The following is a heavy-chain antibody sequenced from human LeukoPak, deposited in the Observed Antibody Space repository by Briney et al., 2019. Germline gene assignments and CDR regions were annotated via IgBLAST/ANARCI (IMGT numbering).Heavy chain of an antibody. D-gene: IGHD3-10*01. CDR1: GFTFSSYW. CDR3: ARIRSHGYFDY. V-gene: IGHV3-74*01. J-gene: IGHJ4*02. CDR2: INSDGSST. Sequence: GGPLRLSCAASGFTFSSYWMHWVRQAPGKGLVWVSRINSDGSSTSCADSVKGRFTISRDNAKNTLYLQMNSLRAEDTAVYYCARIRSHGYFDYWGQGTLVTVSS.